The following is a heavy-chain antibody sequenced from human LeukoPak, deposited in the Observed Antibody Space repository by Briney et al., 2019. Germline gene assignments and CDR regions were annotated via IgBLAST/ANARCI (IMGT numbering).Heavy chain of an antibody. CDR3: ARADWGSIDY. J-gene: IGHJ4*02. CDR1: GFTFSHYW. CDR2: IRRDANDR. D-gene: IGHD7-27*01. Sequence: GGSLRLSCAASGFTFSHYWMAWVRQAPGKGLEWVAIIRRDANDRSYVECVKGRFTISRDNAKNSLYLQLNSLRAEDTAVYFCARADWGSIDYWGQGALVTVSS. V-gene: IGHV3-7*01.